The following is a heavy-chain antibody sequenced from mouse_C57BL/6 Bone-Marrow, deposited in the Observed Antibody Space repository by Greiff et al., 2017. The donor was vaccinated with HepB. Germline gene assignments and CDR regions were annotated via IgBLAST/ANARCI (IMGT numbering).Heavy chain of an antibody. CDR1: GYTFTSYW. D-gene: IGHD2-4*01. CDR2: IDPSDSYT. Sequence: QVQLQQSGAELVRPGPSVKLSCKASGYTFTSYWMHWVKQRPGQGLEWIGVIDPSDSYTNYNQKFKGKATLTVDTSSSTAYMQLSSLTSEDSAVYYCARSIYYDYDRSLYAMDYWGQGTSVTVSS. V-gene: IGHV1-59*01. CDR3: ARSIYYDYDRSLYAMDY. J-gene: IGHJ4*01.